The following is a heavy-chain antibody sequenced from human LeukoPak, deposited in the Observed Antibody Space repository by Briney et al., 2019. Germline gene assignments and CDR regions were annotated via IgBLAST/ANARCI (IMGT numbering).Heavy chain of an antibody. CDR1: RYTFTGYY. CDR3: ARDYCGTSRCSSAYNWFDP. CDR2: INPNSGVT. V-gene: IGHV1-2*02. Sequence: GASVNVSCTASRYTFTGYYMHWVRQAPGQGLEWMGWINPNSGVTDYAQNFQGRVTMTRDTSISTAYVELSRLRSDDTAIYYCARDYCGTSRCSSAYNWFDPWGQGTLVTVSS. J-gene: IGHJ5*02. D-gene: IGHD2-21*01.